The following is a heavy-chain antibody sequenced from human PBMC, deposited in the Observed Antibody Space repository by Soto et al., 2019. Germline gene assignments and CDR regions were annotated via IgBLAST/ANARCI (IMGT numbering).Heavy chain of an antibody. CDR3: GRLVTE. CDR1: GFTFSNHA. J-gene: IGHJ4*02. Sequence: EVQLLDSGGALVQPGGSLRLSCATSGFTFSNHAMSWVRQAPGKGLEWVATFTTSGDFTYYADSVKGRFTISRDNSKSTLYLQMNSLRVEDTAVYYCGRLVTEWGQGTVVTVSS. V-gene: IGHV3-23*01. D-gene: IGHD4-4*01. CDR2: FTTSGDFT.